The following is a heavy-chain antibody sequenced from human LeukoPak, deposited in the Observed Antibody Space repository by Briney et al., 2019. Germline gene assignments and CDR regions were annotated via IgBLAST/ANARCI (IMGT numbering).Heavy chain of an antibody. CDR1: GFTFSSYA. V-gene: IGHV3-30*04. J-gene: IGHJ4*02. CDR3: ARGWGSGAWLIDS. Sequence: GSLLLSCAASGFTFSSYAMHWVRQGPGKGLEWVAFISSEGRTEYNADSVKGRFTISRDNSKNTLYLQMNSLTTEDTAVYYCARGWGSGAWLIDSWGQGTLVSVSS. D-gene: IGHD3-16*01. CDR2: ISSEGRTE.